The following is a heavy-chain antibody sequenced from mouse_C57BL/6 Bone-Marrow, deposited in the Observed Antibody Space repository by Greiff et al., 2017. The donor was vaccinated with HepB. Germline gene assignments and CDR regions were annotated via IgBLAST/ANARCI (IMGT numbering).Heavy chain of an antibody. CDR2: INPSTGGT. CDR3: ARDYRFAY. V-gene: IGHV1-42*01. CDR1: GYSFTGYY. Sequence: EVKLVESGPELVKPGASVKISCKASGYSFTGYYMNWVKQSPEKSLEWIGEINPSTGGTTYNQKFKAKATLTVDKSSSTAYMQLKSLTSEDSAVYYCARDYRFAYWGQGTLVTVSA. D-gene: IGHD2-4*01. J-gene: IGHJ3*01.